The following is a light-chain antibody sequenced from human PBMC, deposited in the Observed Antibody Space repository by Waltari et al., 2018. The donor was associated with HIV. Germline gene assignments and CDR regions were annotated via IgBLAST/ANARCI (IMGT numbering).Light chain of an antibody. CDR3: CSYGGSSTWV. J-gene: IGLJ3*02. CDR1: SSDVGNYNL. Sequence: QSALTQPASVSGSPGQSITISCTGTSSDVGNYNLVSWYQQYPGKAPKLMIYEAVKRPSGVANLIAASKTGNTSSLTISGLQAEDEADYYCCSYGGSSTWVFGGGTKLTVL. CDR2: EAV. V-gene: IGLV2-23*01.